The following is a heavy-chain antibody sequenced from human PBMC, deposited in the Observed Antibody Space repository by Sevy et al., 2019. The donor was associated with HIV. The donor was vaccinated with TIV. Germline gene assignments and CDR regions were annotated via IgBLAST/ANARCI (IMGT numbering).Heavy chain of an antibody. CDR2: IWYDGSNK. Sequence: GGSLRLSCAASGFTFSSYGMHWVRQAPGKGLEWVAVIWYDGSNKYYADSVKGRFTISRDNSKNTLYLQMNSLRAEDTAVYYCARGAAALYVVTAISYYFDYWGQGTLVTVSS. D-gene: IGHD2-21*02. CDR3: ARGAAALYVVTAISYYFDY. J-gene: IGHJ4*02. CDR1: GFTFSSYG. V-gene: IGHV3-33*01.